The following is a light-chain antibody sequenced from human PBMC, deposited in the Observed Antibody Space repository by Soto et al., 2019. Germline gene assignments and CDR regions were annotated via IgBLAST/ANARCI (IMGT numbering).Light chain of an antibody. J-gene: IGKJ5*01. CDR1: QSISSW. CDR2: DAS. V-gene: IGKV1-5*01. Sequence: DIQMTQSPSTLSASVGDRVSITCRASQSISSWLAWYQHRPGKAPSLLIYDASTLRSGVPSRFSGSGSGTEFTLTISSLQADDFATYYCQQSDTYPLTFGQGTRLEIK. CDR3: QQSDTYPLT.